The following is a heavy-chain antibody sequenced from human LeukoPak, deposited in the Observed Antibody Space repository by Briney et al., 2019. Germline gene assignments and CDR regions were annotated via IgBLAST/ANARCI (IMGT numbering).Heavy chain of an antibody. D-gene: IGHD3-3*01. V-gene: IGHV3-30*03. J-gene: IGHJ4*02. CDR3: ARDRAWNYFDY. CDR2: ISNDGSRK. CDR1: GVTFSSYG. Sequence: GGSLRLSCAASGVTFSSYGMNWVRQAPGKGLEWVAIISNDGSRKYYAHSVEGRFTISRDNSKNTLYLQMDSLRAEDTAVYYCARDRAWNYFDYWGQGTLVTVSS.